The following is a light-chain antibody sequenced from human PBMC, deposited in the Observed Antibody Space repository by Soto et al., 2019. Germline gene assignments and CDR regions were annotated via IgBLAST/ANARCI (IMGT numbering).Light chain of an antibody. CDR3: CSYAGSYTYV. Sequence: QSALTQPRSVSGSPGQSVTISCTGTSSDVGGYNYVSWYQHHPGKAPKLMIYDVSERPSGVPDRFSGSKSGNTASLTISGLQAVDEADYYCCSYAGSYTYVFGTGTKLTVL. V-gene: IGLV2-11*01. CDR2: DVS. J-gene: IGLJ1*01. CDR1: SSDVGGYNY.